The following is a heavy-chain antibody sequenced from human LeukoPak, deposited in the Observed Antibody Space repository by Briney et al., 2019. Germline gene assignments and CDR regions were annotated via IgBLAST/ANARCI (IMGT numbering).Heavy chain of an antibody. J-gene: IGHJ6*03. CDR1: GYIFTGYY. D-gene: IGHD3-10*01. V-gene: IGHV1-2*02. CDR3: ARGLHLVLQVSYYYMDV. CDR2: INPNSGDT. Sequence: ASVKVSCKASGYIFTGYYMHWVRQAPGQGLEWMGWINPNSGDTNYARKFQGRVTMTRDTSISTAYMELSRLRSDDTAVYYCARGLHLVLQVSYYYMDVWGKGTTVTISS.